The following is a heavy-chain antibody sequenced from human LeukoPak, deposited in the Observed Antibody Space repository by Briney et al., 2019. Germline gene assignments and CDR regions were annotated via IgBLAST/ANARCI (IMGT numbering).Heavy chain of an antibody. D-gene: IGHD6-19*01. CDR3: ARTGYSSGWYFDY. J-gene: IGHJ4*02. Sequence: SETLSLTCTVSGGSICSYYWSWIRQPPGKGLEWIGYIYYSGSTNYNPSLKSRVTISVDTSKNQFSLKLSSVTAADTAVYYCARTGYSSGWYFDYWGQGTLVTVSS. CDR1: GGSICSYY. V-gene: IGHV4-59*01. CDR2: IYYSGST.